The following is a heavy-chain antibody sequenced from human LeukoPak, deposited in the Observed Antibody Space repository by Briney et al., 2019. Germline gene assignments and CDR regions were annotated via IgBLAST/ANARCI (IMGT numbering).Heavy chain of an antibody. D-gene: IGHD2/OR15-2a*01. J-gene: IGHJ4*02. Sequence: GGSLRLSCAASGFTFSSNNMHWVRQGPGKGLVWVSRTNSDGSSTNYADSVKGRFTISRDNAKNTLYLQMNSLRAEDTAVYYCASFLSGGWGQGTLVTVSS. V-gene: IGHV3-74*01. CDR3: ASFLSGG. CDR1: GFTFSSNN. CDR2: TNSDGSST.